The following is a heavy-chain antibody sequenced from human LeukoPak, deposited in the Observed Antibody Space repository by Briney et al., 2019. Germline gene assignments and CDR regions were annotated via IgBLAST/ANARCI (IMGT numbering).Heavy chain of an antibody. CDR1: GGTFSSYT. V-gene: IGHV1-69*04. CDR2: IIPIPGIA. J-gene: IGHJ4*02. D-gene: IGHD4-23*01. CDR3: ARDRNGGNLVDY. Sequence: SVKVSCKASGGTFSSYTISWVRQAPGQGLEWMGRIIPIPGIANYAQKFQGRVTITADRSTSTAYMELSSLRSEDTAVYYCARDRNGGNLVDYWGQGTLVTVSS.